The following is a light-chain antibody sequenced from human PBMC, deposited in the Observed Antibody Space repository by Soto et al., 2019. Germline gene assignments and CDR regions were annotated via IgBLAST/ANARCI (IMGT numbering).Light chain of an antibody. Sequence: IQLTQALSTLSASLGDRVKITCRASQSISSWLAWYQQKAGRAPKFLIYEASSLESGVPSRFSGSGSGTEFTLTISSLQPDDFATYYCQQYDNLSITFGQGTRLEIK. CDR3: QQYDNLSIT. CDR1: QSISSW. V-gene: IGKV1-5*01. J-gene: IGKJ5*01. CDR2: EAS.